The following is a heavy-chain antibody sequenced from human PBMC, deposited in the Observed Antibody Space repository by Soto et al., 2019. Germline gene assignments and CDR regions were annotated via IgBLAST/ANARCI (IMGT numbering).Heavy chain of an antibody. CDR2: ISYDGSNK. V-gene: IGHV3-30*18. CDR3: AKFPSEGPFDY. CDR1: GFTFSSYG. Sequence: GSLRLTCAASGFTFSSYGMHWVRQAPGKGLEWVAVISYDGSNKYYADSVKGRFTISRDNSKNTLYLQMNSLRAEDTAVYYCAKFPSEGPFDYWGQGTLVTVSS. J-gene: IGHJ4*02.